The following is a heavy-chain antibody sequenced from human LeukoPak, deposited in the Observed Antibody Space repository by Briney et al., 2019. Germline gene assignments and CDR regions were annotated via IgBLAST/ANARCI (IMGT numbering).Heavy chain of an antibody. Sequence: ASVKVSCKASGGTFSSYAISWVRQAPGQGLEWMGRIIPILGIANYAQKFQGRVTITADKSTSTAYMELSSLRSEDTAVYYCARSRGGYTGVDYWGQGTLVTVPS. CDR2: IIPILGIA. V-gene: IGHV1-69*04. CDR1: GGTFSSYA. J-gene: IGHJ4*02. CDR3: ARSRGGYTGVDY. D-gene: IGHD3-16*01.